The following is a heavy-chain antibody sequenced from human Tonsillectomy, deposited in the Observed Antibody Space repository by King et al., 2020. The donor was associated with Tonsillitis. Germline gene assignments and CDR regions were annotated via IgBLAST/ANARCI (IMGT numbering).Heavy chain of an antibody. CDR2: IWYDGSNR. CDR1: GFTFSSYG. V-gene: IGHV3-33*08. J-gene: IGHJ2*01. CDR3: ARKNDWYFDL. D-gene: IGHD1-1*01. Sequence: VQLVESGGGVVQPGRSLRLSCVVSGFTFSSYGMHWVRQAPGKGLEWVAVIWYDGSNRDYVDSVKGRFTISRDDSKNTLYLQMNSLRAKDTAVYYCARKNDWYFDLWGRGTLVTVSS.